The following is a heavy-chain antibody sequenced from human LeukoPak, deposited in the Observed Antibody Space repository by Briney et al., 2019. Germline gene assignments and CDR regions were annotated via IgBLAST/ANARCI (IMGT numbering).Heavy chain of an antibody. D-gene: IGHD3-10*02. V-gene: IGHV3-74*01. CDR2: VHPDGTNT. CDR3: AELGITMIGGV. J-gene: IGHJ6*04. CDR1: GFTFSSYW. Sequence: PGGSLRLSCTASGFTFSSYWMDWVRHAPGKGLVWVSRVHPDGTNTAYSDSVKGRFTISRDNAKNSLYLQMNSLRAEDTAVYYCAELGITMIGGVWGKGTTVTISS.